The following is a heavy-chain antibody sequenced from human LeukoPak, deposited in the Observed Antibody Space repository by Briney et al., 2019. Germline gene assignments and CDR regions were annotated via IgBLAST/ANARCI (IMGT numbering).Heavy chain of an antibody. Sequence: SETLSLTCTVSGGSISSYYWSWIRQPPGKGLEWIGYLYHSGTTNYNPSLKSRVTISVDTSKNEFSLKLTSVTAADTAVYYCARLGYNDYVARYFDLWGRGTLVTVSS. D-gene: IGHD5-24*01. V-gene: IGHV4-59*08. CDR1: GGSISSYY. J-gene: IGHJ2*01. CDR3: ARLGYNDYVARYFDL. CDR2: LYHSGTT.